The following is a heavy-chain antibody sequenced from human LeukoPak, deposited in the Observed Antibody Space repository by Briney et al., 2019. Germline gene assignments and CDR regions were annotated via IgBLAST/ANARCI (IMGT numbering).Heavy chain of an antibody. V-gene: IGHV4-59*01. CDR1: GDSISTYY. CDR3: ARENTRREIDY. Sequence: PSETLSLTCTVSGDSISTYYWSWIRQPPGKGLEWIGYIYYSGNTNYNPSLKSRVTISLDTSKNQFSLKLSSVTAADTAVYYCARENTRREIDYWGQGTLVTVSS. J-gene: IGHJ4*02. D-gene: IGHD2-2*01. CDR2: IYYSGNT.